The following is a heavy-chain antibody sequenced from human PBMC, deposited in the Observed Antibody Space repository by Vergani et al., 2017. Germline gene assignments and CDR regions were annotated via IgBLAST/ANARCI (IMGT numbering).Heavy chain of an antibody. CDR1: GSPLGGNS. V-gene: IGHV3-48*01. Sequence: EVQLVESGGGLVHPGGSWRSSGEALGSPLGGNSTNWVGRAQGKGLEWVSYISSSSTTIYYADSVKGRFTISRDNAKNSLYLQMNSLRAEDTAVYYCARSYCGGDCYGPDAFDIWGQGTMVTVSS. CDR3: ARSYCGGDCYGPDAFDI. D-gene: IGHD2-21*02. CDR2: ISSSSTTI. J-gene: IGHJ3*02.